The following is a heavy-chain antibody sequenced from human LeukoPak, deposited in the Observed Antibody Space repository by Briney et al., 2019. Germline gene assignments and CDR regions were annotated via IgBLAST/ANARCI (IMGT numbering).Heavy chain of an antibody. V-gene: IGHV1-69*13. Sequence: GASVKVSCKASGDTFNGYAISWVRQAPGQGFEWMAGIIPIFRTTNYAQKFQGRVTITADESTSTAYMELSSLRSEDTAVYYCARDLRFVDTAMPGGYWGQGTLVTVSS. CDR3: ARDLRFVDTAMPGGY. D-gene: IGHD5-18*01. CDR2: IIPIFRTT. CDR1: GDTFNGYA. J-gene: IGHJ4*02.